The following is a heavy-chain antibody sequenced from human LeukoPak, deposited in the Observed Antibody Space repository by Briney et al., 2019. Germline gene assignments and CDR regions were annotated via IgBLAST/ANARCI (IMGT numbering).Heavy chain of an antibody. CDR1: GGSISSYY. J-gene: IGHJ6*03. V-gene: IGHV4-59*01. CDR3: ARDRGYYDSSGQAYYYYMDV. Sequence: SETLSLTCTVSGGSISSYYWSWIRQPPGKGLEWIGYIYYSGSTNYNPSLKSRVTISVDTSKNQFSLELSSVTAADTAVYYCARDRGYYDSSGQAYYYYMDVWGKGTTVTVSS. D-gene: IGHD3-22*01. CDR2: IYYSGST.